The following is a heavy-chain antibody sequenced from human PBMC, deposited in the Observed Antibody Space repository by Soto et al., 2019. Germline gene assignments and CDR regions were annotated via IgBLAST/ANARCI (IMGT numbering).Heavy chain of an antibody. V-gene: IGHV4-4*02. CDR1: GGSISSSNW. D-gene: IGHD6-13*01. J-gene: IGHJ5*01. CDR2: IYHSGST. CDR3: ARDLGSSWYIAYNLFDS. Sequence: SETLSLTCAVSGGSISSSNWWSWVRQPPGKGLEWIGEIYHSGSTNYNPSLKSRVTISVDKSKNQFSLKLSSVTAADTAVYYCARDLGSSWYIAYNLFDSWGQGTLVTVSS.